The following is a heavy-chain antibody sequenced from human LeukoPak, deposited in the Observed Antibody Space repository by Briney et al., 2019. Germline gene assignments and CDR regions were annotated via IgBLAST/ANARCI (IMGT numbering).Heavy chain of an antibody. Sequence: GESLKISFKASGYPFTSYWIGWVRPMPGKGLEWMGIIYPGDSDTRYSPSFQGQVTISADKSISTAYLQWSSLKASDTAMYYCARKVATSYYYMDVWGKGTTVTVSS. CDR3: ARKVATSYYYMDV. CDR2: IYPGDSDT. D-gene: IGHD5-12*01. V-gene: IGHV5-51*01. J-gene: IGHJ6*03. CDR1: GYPFTSYW.